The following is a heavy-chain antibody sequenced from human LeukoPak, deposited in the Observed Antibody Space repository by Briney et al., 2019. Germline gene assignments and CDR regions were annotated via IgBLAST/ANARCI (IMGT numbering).Heavy chain of an antibody. V-gene: IGHV3-30*04. CDR3: AKGFIAVRFDF. CDR2: TSYDGSNK. CDR1: GFIFSSYA. J-gene: IGHJ4*02. D-gene: IGHD6-19*01. Sequence: GGSLRLSCAASGFIFSSYAVHWVRQAPGKGLEWVAGTSYDGSNKYYADSVKGRFTISRDNSRNTLYLQMNSLRTEDTAVYYCAKGFIAVRFDFWGQGSLVTVSS.